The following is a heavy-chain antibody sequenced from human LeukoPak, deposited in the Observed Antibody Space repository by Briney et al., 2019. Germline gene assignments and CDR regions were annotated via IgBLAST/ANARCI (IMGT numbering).Heavy chain of an antibody. CDR2: INHGEST. J-gene: IGHJ6*02. CDR3: ARGRTYYYDTSGYYPSIYYGMDV. CDR1: GGSFSGYY. V-gene: IGHV4-34*01. D-gene: IGHD3-22*01. Sequence: SETPSLTCAVSGGSFSGYYWYWIRQPPGKGLEWIGEINHGESTNYNPSLKSRATLSVDTSKNQFSLKLTSVTAADTAVYYCARGRTYYYDTSGYYPSIYYGMDVWGQGTTVIVSS.